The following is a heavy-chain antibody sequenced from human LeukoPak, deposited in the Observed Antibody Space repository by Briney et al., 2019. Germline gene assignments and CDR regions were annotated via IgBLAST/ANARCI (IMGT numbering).Heavy chain of an antibody. V-gene: IGHV3-21*01. Sequence: GGSLRLSCAASGFTFNSYTMNWVRQAPGKGLEWVSSISSSSSYVYDADSEEGRFTISRDNAKNSLYLQMNSLRAEDTAVYYCARGRLAGYSSSSDFDYWGQGTLVTVSS. CDR3: ARGRLAGYSSSSDFDY. D-gene: IGHD6-13*01. CDR1: GFTFNSYT. CDR2: ISSSSSYV. J-gene: IGHJ4*02.